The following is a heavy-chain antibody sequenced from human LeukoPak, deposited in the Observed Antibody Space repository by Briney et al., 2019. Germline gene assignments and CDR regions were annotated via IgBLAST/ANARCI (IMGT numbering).Heavy chain of an antibody. V-gene: IGHV1-2*02. CDR3: ASSVSSRWAIIDY. CDR1: GYTFTGYY. D-gene: IGHD6-13*01. CDR2: INPNSGDT. J-gene: IGHJ4*02. Sequence: ASVKVSCKASGYTFTGYYLHWVRQAPGQGLEWMGWINPNSGDTNYAQKFQGRVTMTRDTSITTAYMELSRLSSDDTAVYYCASSVSSRWAIIDYWGQGTLVTVSS.